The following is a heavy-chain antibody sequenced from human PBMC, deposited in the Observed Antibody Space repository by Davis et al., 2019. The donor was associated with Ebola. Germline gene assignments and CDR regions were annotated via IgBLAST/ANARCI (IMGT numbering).Heavy chain of an antibody. CDR3: AKGISGSCYSGVDY. V-gene: IGHV3-23*01. D-gene: IGHD2-15*01. J-gene: IGHJ4*02. CDR2: ISGSGGST. CDR1: GFTFSSYA. Sequence: GESLKISCAASGFTFSSYAMSWVRQAPGKGLEWVSAISGSGGSTYYADSVKGRFTISRDNSKNTLYLQMNSLRAEDTAVYYCAKGISGSCYSGVDYWGQGTLVTVSS.